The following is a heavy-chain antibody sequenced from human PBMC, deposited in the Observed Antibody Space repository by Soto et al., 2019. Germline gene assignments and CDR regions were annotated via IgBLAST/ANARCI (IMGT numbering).Heavy chain of an antibody. V-gene: IGHV3-48*02. Sequence: EVQLVESGGGLVQPGGSLRLSCAASGFTFSSYSMNWVRQAPGKGLEWVSYISSSSSTIYYADSVKGRFTISRDNAKNSLYLQMNSLRDEDTAVYYCARERGSYSSGWYSSRGMDVWGQGTTVTVSS. CDR1: GFTFSSYS. CDR3: ARERGSYSSGWYSSRGMDV. D-gene: IGHD6-19*01. J-gene: IGHJ6*02. CDR2: ISSSSSTI.